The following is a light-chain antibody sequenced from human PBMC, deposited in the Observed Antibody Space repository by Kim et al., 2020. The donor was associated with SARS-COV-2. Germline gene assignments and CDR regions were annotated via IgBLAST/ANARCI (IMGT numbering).Light chain of an antibody. CDR1: TSDVGGYNY. CDR2: EVS. J-gene: IGLJ2*01. V-gene: IGLV2-8*01. CDR3: SSYAGSNNLV. Sequence: SFTISCTGTTSDVGGYNYVSWYQQHPGKAPKLMIYEVSKRPSGVPDRFSGSKSGNTASLTVSGLQAEDEADYYCSSYAGSNNLVFGGGTQLTVL.